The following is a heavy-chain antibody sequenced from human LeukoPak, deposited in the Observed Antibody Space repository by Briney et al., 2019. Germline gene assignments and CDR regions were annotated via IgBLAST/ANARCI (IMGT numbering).Heavy chain of an antibody. CDR2: ISSSGSTI. CDR1: GFTFSTCD. Sequence: GGSLRLSCAASGFTFSTCDMNWVRQAPGKGLEWVSYISSSGSTIYYADSVKGRFTISRDNAKNSLYLQMNSLRAEDTAVYYCARDLGLWFGSIGGAFDIWGQGTMVTVSS. CDR3: ARDLGLWFGSIGGAFDI. V-gene: IGHV3-48*03. J-gene: IGHJ3*02. D-gene: IGHD3-10*01.